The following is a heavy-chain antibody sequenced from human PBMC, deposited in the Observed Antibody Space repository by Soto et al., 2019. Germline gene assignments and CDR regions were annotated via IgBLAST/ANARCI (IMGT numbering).Heavy chain of an antibody. V-gene: IGHV3-48*03. CDR3: ARIVGHALDX. Sequence: GGSLRLSCAASGFTFRSFEMDWVRQTPGKGLEWVSYISSSGSTLSYEDSVKVRFTISRDNAQNSLHLQMNSLRAEDTAVYYCARIVGHALDXWGQVTLVTVSX. D-gene: IGHD2-21*01. CDR1: GFTFRSFE. CDR2: ISSSGSTL. J-gene: IGHJ4*02.